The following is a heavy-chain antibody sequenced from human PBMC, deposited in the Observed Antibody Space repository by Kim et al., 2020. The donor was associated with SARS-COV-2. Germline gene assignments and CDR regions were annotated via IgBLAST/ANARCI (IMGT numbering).Heavy chain of an antibody. Sequence: SETLSLTCAVYGGSFSGYYWSWIRQPPGKGLEWIGEINHSGSTNYNPSLKSRVTISVDTSKNQFSLKLSSVTAADTAVYYCARGTMVPGVIKLWYFDLWGRGTLVTVSS. CDR3: ARGTMVPGVIKLWYFDL. D-gene: IGHD3-10*01. CDR2: INHSGST. J-gene: IGHJ2*01. V-gene: IGHV4-34*01. CDR1: GGSFSGYY.